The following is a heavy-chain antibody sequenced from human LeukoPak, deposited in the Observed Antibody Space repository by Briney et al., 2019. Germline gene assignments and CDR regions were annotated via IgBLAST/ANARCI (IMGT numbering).Heavy chain of an antibody. D-gene: IGHD6-13*01. J-gene: IGHJ4*02. Sequence: PGGSLRLSCAASGFTFSRYSINWVRQAPGKGLEWVSSISSSSSYIYYAEPVKGRFTVFRDNAKNSLYLQMNSLRVEDTAVYYCARGPINIATAANGFDYWGQGTLVTVSS. CDR1: GFTFSRYS. CDR3: ARGPINIATAANGFDY. V-gene: IGHV3-21*01. CDR2: ISSSSSYI.